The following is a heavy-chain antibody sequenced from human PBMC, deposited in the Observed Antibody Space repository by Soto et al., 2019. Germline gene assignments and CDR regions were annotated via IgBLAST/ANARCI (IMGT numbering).Heavy chain of an antibody. J-gene: IGHJ6*02. CDR2: ISYDGSNK. CDR3: ARDLVNIVVVPAAMSNWKNYYYGMDV. D-gene: IGHD2-2*01. V-gene: IGHV3-30*03. CDR1: GFTLSTYG. Sequence: PGGSLRLSCAASGFTLSTYGMHWVRQAPGKGLEWVAVISYDGSNKYYADSVKGRFTISRDNSKNTLYLQMDSLRAEDTAVYYCARDLVNIVVVPAAMSNWKNYYYGMDVWGQGTTVTVSS.